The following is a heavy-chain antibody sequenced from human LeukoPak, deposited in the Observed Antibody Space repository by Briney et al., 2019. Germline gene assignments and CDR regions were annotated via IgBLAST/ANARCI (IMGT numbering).Heavy chain of an antibody. CDR1: GLTFSRYA. J-gene: IGHJ4*02. CDR2: ISYDGSNK. V-gene: IGHV3-30*04. D-gene: IGHD3-16*01. Sequence: GGSLRLSFAASGLTFSRYAMHWVRQAPGKGLEWVAVISYDGSNKYYADSVKGRFTISRDNSKNTLYLQMNSLRAEDTAVYYCARAAPFGEIDYWGQGTLVTVSS. CDR3: ARAAPFGEIDY.